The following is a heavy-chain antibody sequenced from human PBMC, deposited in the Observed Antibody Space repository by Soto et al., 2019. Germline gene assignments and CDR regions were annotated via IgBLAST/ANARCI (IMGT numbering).Heavy chain of an antibody. CDR1: GYSFTSYW. J-gene: IGHJ6*02. Sequence: GESLKISCKGSGYSFTSYWIGWVRQMPGKGLEWMGIIYPGDSDTRYSPSFQGQVTMSADKSISTAYLQWSSLKASDTAMYYCARQKAPALRIYYYYGMDVWGQGTTVTAP. CDR3: ARQKAPALRIYYYYGMDV. V-gene: IGHV5-51*01. D-gene: IGHD4-17*01. CDR2: IYPGDSDT.